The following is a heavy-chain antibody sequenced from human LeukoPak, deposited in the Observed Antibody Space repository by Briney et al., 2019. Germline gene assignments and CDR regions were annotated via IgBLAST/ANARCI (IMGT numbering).Heavy chain of an antibody. D-gene: IGHD4-17*01. CDR1: GGSFSAHY. CDR3: ARKGYGDYNRNFHY. Sequence: SETLSLTCVVSGGSFSAHYWSWIRQPPGMGLEWIGEINHSGSTNYNPSLKSRVTISVDKSKNQFSLKLSSVTAADTAVYYCARKGYGDYNRNFHYWGQGTLVTVSS. V-gene: IGHV4-34*01. J-gene: IGHJ4*02. CDR2: INHSGST.